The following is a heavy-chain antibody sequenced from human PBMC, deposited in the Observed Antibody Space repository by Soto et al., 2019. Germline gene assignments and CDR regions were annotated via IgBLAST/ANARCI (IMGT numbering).Heavy chain of an antibody. Sequence: QVQLQESGPGLVKPSETLSLTCTVSGGSISSYYWSWIRQPPGKGLEWIGYIYYSGSTNYNPSLKSRVTISVDTSKNQFSLKLSSVTAADTAVYYCARDLYCDRVGMDVWGQGTTVTVSS. CDR3: ARDLYCDRVGMDV. CDR1: GGSISSYY. CDR2: IYYSGST. D-gene: IGHD3-16*01. J-gene: IGHJ6*02. V-gene: IGHV4-59*01.